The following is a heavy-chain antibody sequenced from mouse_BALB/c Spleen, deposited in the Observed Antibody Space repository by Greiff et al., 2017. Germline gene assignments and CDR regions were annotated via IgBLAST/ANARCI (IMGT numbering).Heavy chain of an antibody. CDR3: ARDRDYGSSEFAY. CDR1: GFTFSDYY. CDR2: ISDGGSYT. D-gene: IGHD1-1*01. Sequence: DVKLVESGGGLVKPGGSLKLSCAASGFTFSDYYMYWVRQTPEKRLEWVATISDGGSYTYYPDSVKGRFTISRDNAKNNLYLQMSSLKSEDTAMYYCARDRDYGSSEFAYWGQGTLVTVSA. J-gene: IGHJ3*01. V-gene: IGHV5-4*02.